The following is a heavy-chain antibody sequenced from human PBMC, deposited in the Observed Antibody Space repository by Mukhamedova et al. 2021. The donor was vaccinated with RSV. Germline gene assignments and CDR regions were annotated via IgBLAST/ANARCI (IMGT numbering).Heavy chain of an antibody. J-gene: IGHJ4*02. CDR3: ARARYCRSTSCYLDN. Sequence: AMSWVRQAPGKGLEWVSGISGSGDSTYYADSVKGRFTISRDNSKNTLYLQMNSLRAEDTAVYYCARARYCRSTSCYLDNWGQGT. CDR1: A. V-gene: IGHV3-23*01. D-gene: IGHD2-2*01. CDR2: ISGSGDST.